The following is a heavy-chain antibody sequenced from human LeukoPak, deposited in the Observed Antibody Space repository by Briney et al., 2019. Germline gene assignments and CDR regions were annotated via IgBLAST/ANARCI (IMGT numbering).Heavy chain of an antibody. Sequence: SETLSLTCTVSGVSINSYYWSWIRQPAGKGLEWIGRIYSSGSTNYNPSLKSRVSMSVDTSKNQFSLKLTSVTAADTAVYYCARGGKATVVTMWGQGILVTVSS. CDR2: IYSSGST. CDR3: ARGGKATVVTM. D-gene: IGHD4-23*01. CDR1: GVSINSYY. J-gene: IGHJ4*02. V-gene: IGHV4-4*07.